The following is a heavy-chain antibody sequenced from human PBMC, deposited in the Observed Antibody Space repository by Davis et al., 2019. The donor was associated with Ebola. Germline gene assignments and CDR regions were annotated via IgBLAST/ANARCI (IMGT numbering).Heavy chain of an antibody. CDR2: INPNSGGT. V-gene: IGHV1-2*02. J-gene: IGHJ4*02. CDR3: ARMGGMIVATIVDRYYFDY. D-gene: IGHD5-12*01. Sequence: ASVKVSCKASGYTFTGYYMHWVRQAPGQGLEWMGWINPNSGGTNYAQKFQGRVTMTRDTSISTAYMELSRLRSDDTAVYYCARMGGMIVATIVDRYYFDYWGQGTLVTVSS. CDR1: GYTFTGYY.